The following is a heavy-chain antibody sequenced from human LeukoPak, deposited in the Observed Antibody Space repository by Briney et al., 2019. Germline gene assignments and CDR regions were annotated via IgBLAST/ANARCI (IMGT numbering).Heavy chain of an antibody. Sequence: GGSLRLSCAASGFTFSSYSMTWVRQAPGKGLEWASSISGNGDSTYYADSVKGRFTISRDNSKDTLYLQMNSLRVGDTAVYYCAGQWLRLGAIDYWGQGTLVSVSS. CDR2: ISGNGDST. CDR1: GFTFSSYS. CDR3: AGQWLRLGAIDY. V-gene: IGHV3-23*01. J-gene: IGHJ4*02. D-gene: IGHD5-12*01.